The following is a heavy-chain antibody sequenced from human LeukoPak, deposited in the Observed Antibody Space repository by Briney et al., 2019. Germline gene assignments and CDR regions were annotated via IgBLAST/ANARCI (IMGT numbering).Heavy chain of an antibody. J-gene: IGHJ4*02. CDR1: GGSFSGYY. CDR2: IIHSGST. CDR3: ARGPWEYSSGDS. D-gene: IGHD6-19*01. V-gene: IGHV4-34*01. Sequence: SETLSLNCAVYGGSFSGYYWSWIRQPPGKGLEWIGEIIHSGSTNYNPSLKSRVTISVDTSKNQFSLKLSSVTAADTAVYFCARGPWEYSSGDSWGQGTLVTASS.